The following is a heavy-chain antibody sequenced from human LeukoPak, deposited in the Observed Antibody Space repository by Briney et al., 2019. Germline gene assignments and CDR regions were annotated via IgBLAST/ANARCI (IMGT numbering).Heavy chain of an antibody. J-gene: IGHJ4*02. CDR1: GFTFSSYA. CDR2: ISGSGGST. Sequence: GRSLRLSCAASGFTFSSYAMSWVRQAPGKGLEWVSGISGSGGSTYYADSVKGRFTISRDNSKTTLYLHMNSLRAEDTAVYYCAKETGYRGYDYGDYWGQGTLVTVSS. D-gene: IGHD5-12*01. V-gene: IGHV3-23*01. CDR3: AKETGYRGYDYGDY.